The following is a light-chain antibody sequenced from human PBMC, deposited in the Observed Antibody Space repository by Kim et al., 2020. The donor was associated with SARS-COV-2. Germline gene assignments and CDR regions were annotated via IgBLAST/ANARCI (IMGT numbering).Light chain of an antibody. V-gene: IGKV3-20*01. J-gene: IGKJ2*01. CDR2: GAS. CDR3: QQCTSSPYT. Sequence: PGERATLSCRASQSLSGNSLAWYQQKPGQAPRLLIYGASRRATGIPDRFSGSGSGTDFTLTISRLEPEDFAVYFCQQCTSSPYTFGQGTKLEI. CDR1: QSLSGNS.